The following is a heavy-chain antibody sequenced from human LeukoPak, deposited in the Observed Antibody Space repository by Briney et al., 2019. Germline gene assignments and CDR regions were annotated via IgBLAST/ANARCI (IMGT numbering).Heavy chain of an antibody. J-gene: IGHJ6*02. Sequence: ASVKVSCKASGYTFTSYGISWVRQAPGQGLEWMGWISAYNGNTNYAQKLQGRVTMTTDTSTSTAYMELRSLRSDDTAVYYCARDLSGNSSGWYYPLYYYYYGMDVWGQGTTVTVSS. CDR2: ISAYNGNT. D-gene: IGHD6-19*01. CDR3: ARDLSGNSSGWYYPLYYYYYGMDV. V-gene: IGHV1-18*01. CDR1: GYTFTSYG.